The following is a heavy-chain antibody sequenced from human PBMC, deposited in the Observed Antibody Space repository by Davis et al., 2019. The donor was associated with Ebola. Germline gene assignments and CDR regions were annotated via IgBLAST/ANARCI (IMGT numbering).Heavy chain of an antibody. D-gene: IGHD2-2*01. CDR2: INHSGST. V-gene: IGHV4-34*01. CDR3: ARALPRYCSSTCCQRGGWFDP. J-gene: IGHJ5*02. CDR1: GGSFSGYY. Sequence: SETLSLTCAVYGGSFSGYYWSWIRQPPGKGLEWIGEINHSGSTNYNPSLKSRVTISVDTSKNQFSLKLSSVTAADTAVYYCARALPRYCSSTCCQRGGWFDPWGQGTLVTVSS.